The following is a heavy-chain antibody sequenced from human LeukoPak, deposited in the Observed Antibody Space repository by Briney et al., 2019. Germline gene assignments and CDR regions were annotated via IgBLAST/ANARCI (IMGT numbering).Heavy chain of an antibody. CDR2: INHSGST. CDR1: VGSFSGYY. D-gene: IGHD1-26*01. Sequence: SEPLSLPCALYVGSFSGYYWSCIRQPPGKGLEWIGEINHSGSTNYNPSLKSRVTISVDTSKNQFSLKLSSVTAADTAVYYCARGGGGSYYFDYWGQGTLVTVSS. CDR3: ARGGGGSYYFDY. V-gene: IGHV4-34*01. J-gene: IGHJ4*02.